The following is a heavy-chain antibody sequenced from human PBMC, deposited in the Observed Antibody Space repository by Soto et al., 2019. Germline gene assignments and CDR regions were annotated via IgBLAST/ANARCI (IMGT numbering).Heavy chain of an antibody. CDR3: ARALVYDSSGWPRDY. CDR2: IIPIFGTA. CDR1: GGTFSSYA. Sequence: GASVKVSCKASGGTFSSYAITWVRQAPGQGLEWMGGIIPIFGTANYAQKFQARVTITADESTGTAYMELSSLRSEDTAVYYCARALVYDSSGWPRDYWGQGTLVTVSS. J-gene: IGHJ4*02. V-gene: IGHV1-69*13. D-gene: IGHD3-22*01.